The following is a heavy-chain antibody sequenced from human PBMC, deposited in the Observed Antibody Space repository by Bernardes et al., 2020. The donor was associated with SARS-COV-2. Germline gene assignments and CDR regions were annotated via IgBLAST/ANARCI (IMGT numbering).Heavy chain of an antibody. D-gene: IGHD6-25*01. Sequence: SETLSLTCAVYGGSFTSYFWTWIRQPPGKGLEWIGEINHSGTTHYNSSLKSRVTISVDMTENQFSLKLTSVTAADTGVYYCARGYIAAAAGSFDFWGQGTPVTVSS. CDR3: ARGYIAAAAGSFDF. CDR1: GGSFTSYF. CDR2: INHSGTT. J-gene: IGHJ4*02. V-gene: IGHV4-34*01.